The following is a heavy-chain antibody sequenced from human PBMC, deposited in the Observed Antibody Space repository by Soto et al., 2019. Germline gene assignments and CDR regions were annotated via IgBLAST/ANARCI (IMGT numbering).Heavy chain of an antibody. CDR1: GSSFTSYW. V-gene: IGHV5-10-1*01. D-gene: IGHD2-2*01. Sequence: GESLKISCKGSGSSFTSYWISWVRQMPGKGLEWMGRIDPSDSYTNYSPSFQGHVTISADKSISTAYLQWSSLKASDTAMYYCARQYCSSTSCARDAFDIWGQGTMVTVSS. CDR2: IDPSDSYT. J-gene: IGHJ3*02. CDR3: ARQYCSSTSCARDAFDI.